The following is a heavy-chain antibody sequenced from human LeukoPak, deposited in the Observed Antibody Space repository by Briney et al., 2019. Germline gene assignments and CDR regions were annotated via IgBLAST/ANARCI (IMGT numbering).Heavy chain of an antibody. J-gene: IGHJ4*02. Sequence: GGSLRLSCAASGFTFSNAWMTWVRLAPGKGLEWVGRIKSKTDGATADYAAPVKGRFTISRDDSENTLYLQMNSLKPEDTAVYYCGTALKWEVPSFDYWGQGALVTVSS. CDR2: IKSKTDGATA. D-gene: IGHD1-26*01. CDR3: GTALKWEVPSFDY. V-gene: IGHV3-15*01. CDR1: GFTFSNAW.